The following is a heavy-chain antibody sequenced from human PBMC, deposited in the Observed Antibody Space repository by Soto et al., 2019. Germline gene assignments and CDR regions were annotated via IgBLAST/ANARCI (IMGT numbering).Heavy chain of an antibody. CDR2: ISGDGETT. D-gene: IGHD1-1*01. J-gene: IGHJ4*02. CDR3: AKGDSGTTPPYYFDR. CDR1: GFSISKFS. V-gene: IGHV3-23*01. Sequence: GGSLRLSRAASGFSISKFSMNWVRQAPGKGLDWVSSISGDGETTAYADSVQGRFTISKDNSKNTVSLQMRSLTAEDTAVYYCAKGDSGTTPPYYFDRWGQGTLVTVSS.